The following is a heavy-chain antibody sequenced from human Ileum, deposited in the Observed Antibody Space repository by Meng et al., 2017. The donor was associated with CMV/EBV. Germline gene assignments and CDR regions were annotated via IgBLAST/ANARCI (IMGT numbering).Heavy chain of an antibody. V-gene: IGHV1-18*01. Sequence: ASVKVSCKASTDTFSTYGITWVRQAPGQGLEWMGRVSAYNGNINYAQKFQGRVTMTTDTFTNTAHMELRSLRSDDTAVYSCARDYVPVTQRYYFFYGMDVWGQGTTVTGSS. CDR2: VSAYNGNI. CDR3: ARDYVPVTQRYYFFYGMDV. D-gene: IGHD4-23*01. J-gene: IGHJ6*02. CDR1: TDTFSTYG.